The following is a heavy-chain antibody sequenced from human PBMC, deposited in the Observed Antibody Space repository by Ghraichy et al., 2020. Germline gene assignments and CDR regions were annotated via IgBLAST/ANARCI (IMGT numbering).Heavy chain of an antibody. CDR2: IHDSGTT. J-gene: IGHJ4*02. D-gene: IGHD1-7*01. V-gene: IGHV4-59*11. CDR1: GGSITSHY. Sequence: SETLTLTCSVSGGSITSHYWSWVRQLPGKGLEWIGYIHDSGTTNYNPSLKSRATISVDTSKNQFSLRLTSVTAADTAVYFCATLLGTTTLVRYFFETWGQGALVSVSS. CDR3: ATLLGTTTLVRYFFET.